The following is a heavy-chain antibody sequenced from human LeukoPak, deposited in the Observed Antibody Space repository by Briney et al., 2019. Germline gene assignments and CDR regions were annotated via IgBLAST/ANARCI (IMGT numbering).Heavy chain of an antibody. CDR1: GFAFDDYA. Sequence: GGSLRLSCAASGFAFDDYAMHWVRQAPGKGLEWVSGISWNSGSIGYADSVKGRFTISRDNAKNSLYLQMNSLRAEDTALYYCAKDYDIWGGGAFDIWGQGTMVTVSS. CDR2: ISWNSGSI. J-gene: IGHJ3*02. CDR3: AKDYDIWGGGAFDI. D-gene: IGHD3-9*01. V-gene: IGHV3-9*01.